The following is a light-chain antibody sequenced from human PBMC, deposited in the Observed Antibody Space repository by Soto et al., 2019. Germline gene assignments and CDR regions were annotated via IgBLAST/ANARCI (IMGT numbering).Light chain of an antibody. V-gene: IGKV3D-20*02. CDR1: QSLSSIN. CDR2: GTS. Sequence: EIVLTQSPATLSLSPGERATLSCRASQSLSSINLALFQQKPGQAPRLLIYGTSSRATGIPDRFSGSGSGTDFTLTISSLEPEDFAFYYCQQRNSWPLTFGGGTKVEIK. CDR3: QQRNSWPLT. J-gene: IGKJ4*01.